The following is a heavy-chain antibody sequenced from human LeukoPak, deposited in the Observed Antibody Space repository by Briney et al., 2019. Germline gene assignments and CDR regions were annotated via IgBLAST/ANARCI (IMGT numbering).Heavy chain of an antibody. CDR2: INHSGST. CDR1: GGSITSGSYH. J-gene: IGHJ4*02. Sequence: SETLSLTCTVSGGSITSGSYHWSWIRQPPGKGLEWIGEINHSGSTNYNPSLKSRVTISVDTSKNQFSLKLSSVTAADTAVYYCARSQFDRFGELLSDYWGQGTLVTVSS. D-gene: IGHD3-10*01. V-gene: IGHV4-39*07. CDR3: ARSQFDRFGELLSDY.